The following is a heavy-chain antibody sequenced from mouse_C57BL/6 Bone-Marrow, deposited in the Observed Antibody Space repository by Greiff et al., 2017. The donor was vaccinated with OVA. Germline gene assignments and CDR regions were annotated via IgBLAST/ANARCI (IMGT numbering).Heavy chain of an antibody. CDR2: IVPSDSYT. J-gene: IGHJ3*01. CDR3: ARSSNYLFAY. CDR1: GYTFTSYW. Sequence: VQLQQPGAELVRPGASVKLSCKASGYTFTSYWMHWVKQRPGQGLEWIGVIVPSDSYTNYNQKFKGKATLTVDTSSRTAYMQLSSLTSEDSAVYYCARSSNYLFAYWGQGTLVTVSA. D-gene: IGHD2-5*01. V-gene: IGHV1-59*01.